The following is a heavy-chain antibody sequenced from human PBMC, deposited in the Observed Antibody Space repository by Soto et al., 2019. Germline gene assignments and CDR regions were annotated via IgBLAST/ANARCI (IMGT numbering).Heavy chain of an antibody. D-gene: IGHD3-10*01. CDR3: AKDPHGSGTYFSWFDP. V-gene: IGHV3-23*01. CDR1: GFTFSSYA. J-gene: IGHJ5*02. Sequence: PGGSLRLPCAASGFTFSSYAMSWVRQAPGKGLEWVSGISGSGGSTYSADSVKGRFTISRDNSKNTLYLQMNSLRAEDTAIFYCAKDPHGSGTYFSWFDPWGQGTLVTVSS. CDR2: ISGSGGST.